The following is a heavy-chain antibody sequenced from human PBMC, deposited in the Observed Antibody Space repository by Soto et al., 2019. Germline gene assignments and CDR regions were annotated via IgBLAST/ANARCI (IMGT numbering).Heavy chain of an antibody. CDR3: ARGPAVAGGDWFDP. Sequence: QVQLVQSGAEVKKPGASVKVSCKTSGYTFTSYDINWVRQATGQGLEWMGWMNPNNGNTGYAQEFQGRVTMTRDTSISTAYMEVTGLNSEDTAVYYCARGPAVAGGDWFDPWGQGTLVTVSS. V-gene: IGHV1-8*01. D-gene: IGHD6-13*01. J-gene: IGHJ5*02. CDR1: GYTFTSYD. CDR2: MNPNNGNT.